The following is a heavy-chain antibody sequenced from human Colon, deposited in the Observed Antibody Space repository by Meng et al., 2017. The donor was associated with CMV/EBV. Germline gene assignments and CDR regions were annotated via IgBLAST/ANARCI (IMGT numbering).Heavy chain of an antibody. Sequence: LSCFVSGLPFGTYTLSWVRQAPGKGLEWVASINSYADNIGYADSVKGRFTISRDNAKNSLYLQMNSLGAEDTAVYFCVREVRRSWFDPWGQGTLVTVSS. V-gene: IGHV3-21*06. CDR3: VREVRRSWFDP. CDR2: INSYADNI. D-gene: IGHD4-11*01. J-gene: IGHJ5*02. CDR1: GLPFGTYT.